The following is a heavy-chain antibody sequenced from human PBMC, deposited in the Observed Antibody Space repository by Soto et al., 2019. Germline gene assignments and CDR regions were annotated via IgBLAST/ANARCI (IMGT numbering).Heavy chain of an antibody. CDR2: ISGSGGST. D-gene: IGHD6-13*01. CDR3: AKDQGSSSWFDY. CDR1: GFTFSSYA. V-gene: IGHV3-23*01. J-gene: IGHJ4*02. Sequence: GSLRLSCAASGFTFSSYAMSWVRQAPGKGLEWVSAISGSGGSTYYADSVKGRFTISRDNSKNTLYLQMNSLRAEDTAVYYCAKDQGSSSWFDYWGQGTRVTVAS.